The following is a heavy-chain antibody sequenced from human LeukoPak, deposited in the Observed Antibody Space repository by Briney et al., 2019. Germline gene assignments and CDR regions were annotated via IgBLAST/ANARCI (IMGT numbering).Heavy chain of an antibody. CDR2: IIHSGST. D-gene: IGHD3-3*01. CDR1: GGSFSGYY. Sequence: SETLSLTCAVYGGSFSGYYWSWSRRPPRRGLVWIGEIIHSGSTNYNPSLKSRVTISVDTSKNQFSLKVTSVTAADTAVYYCAKAPPKEHDFWSGYYNYMDVWGKGTTVTVSS. V-gene: IGHV4-34*12. CDR3: AKAPPKEHDFWSGYYNYMDV. J-gene: IGHJ6*03.